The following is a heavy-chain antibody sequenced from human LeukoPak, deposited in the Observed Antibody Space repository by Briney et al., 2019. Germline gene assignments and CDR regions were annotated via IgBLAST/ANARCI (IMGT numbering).Heavy chain of an antibody. CDR2: ISYDGSNK. CDR1: GFTFSSYA. D-gene: IGHD1-26*01. V-gene: IGHV3-30-3*01. J-gene: IGHJ4*02. CDR3: ARSSPGYSGY. Sequence: GRSLRLSCAASGFTFSSYAVHWVRQAPGKGLEWVAVISYDGSNKYYADSVKGRFTISRDNSKNTLYLQMNSLRAEDTAVYYCARSSPGYSGYWGQGTLVTVSS.